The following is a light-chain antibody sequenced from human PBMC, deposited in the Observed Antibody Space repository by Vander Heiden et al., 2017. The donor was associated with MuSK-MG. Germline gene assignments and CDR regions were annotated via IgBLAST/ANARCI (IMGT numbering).Light chain of an antibody. V-gene: IGKV1-12*01. CDR1: EGISSW. CDR2: AAT. J-gene: IGKJ1*01. Sequence: DIQMTQSPSSVSASVGDRVTITCPASEGISSWLAWHQQKLRKAPQLLIYAATSLQSGVPSRLSGRGSGTDFTLTISLLLPPAFATYYCQQANSFPRTFGQGTKVEIK. CDR3: QQANSFPRT.